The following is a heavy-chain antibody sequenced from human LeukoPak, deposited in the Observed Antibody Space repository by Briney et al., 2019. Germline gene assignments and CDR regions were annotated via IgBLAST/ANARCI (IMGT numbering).Heavy chain of an antibody. Sequence: RGSLRLSCAASGFSFSNYGMHWVRQAPGKGLEWVSVIWSDGVTKYYADSVKGRFTISRDNSKNTLDLQMNSLRAEDTAVYYCAREAQDSSGSSYNFDYWGQGTLVTVSS. V-gene: IGHV3-33*01. J-gene: IGHJ4*02. CDR3: AREAQDSSGSSYNFDY. D-gene: IGHD6-19*01. CDR2: IWSDGVTK. CDR1: GFSFSNYG.